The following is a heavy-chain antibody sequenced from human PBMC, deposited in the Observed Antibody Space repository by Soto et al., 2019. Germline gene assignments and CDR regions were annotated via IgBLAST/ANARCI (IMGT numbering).Heavy chain of an antibody. CDR3: AICISGATGDFGY. Sequence: QVQLVQSGAEVKKPGASVKVSCKASGYIFSSYGITWVRQAPGQGVEWMGWISPYNGNTNYAQKHQGRVTMTTDTSTSTAYMELRSLRSDGTAVYYCAICISGATGDFGYWGQGTLVTVSS. J-gene: IGHJ4*02. D-gene: IGHD1-7*01. V-gene: IGHV1-18*01. CDR2: ISPYNGNT. CDR1: GYIFSSYG.